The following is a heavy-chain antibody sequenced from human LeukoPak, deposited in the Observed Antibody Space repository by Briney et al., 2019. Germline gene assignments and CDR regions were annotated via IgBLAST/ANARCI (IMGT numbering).Heavy chain of an antibody. D-gene: IGHD3-9*01. CDR2: IYTSGST. V-gene: IGHV4-61*02. CDR3: ARYVRYFDWGYYYYMDV. J-gene: IGHJ6*03. CDR1: GGSISSGSYY. Sequence: SQTLSLTCTVSGGSISSGSYYWSWIRQPAGKGLEWIGRIYTSGSTNYNPSLKSRVTISVDTSKNQFSLKLSSVTAADTAVYYCARYVRYFDWGYYYYMDVWGKGTTVTISS.